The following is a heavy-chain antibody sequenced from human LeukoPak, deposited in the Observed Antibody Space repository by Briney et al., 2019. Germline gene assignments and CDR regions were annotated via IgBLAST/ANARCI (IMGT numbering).Heavy chain of an antibody. CDR1: GFTFSSYA. Sequence: GGSLRLSCAASGFTFSSYAMSWVRHAPGKGLECVSAISGSGGSTYYADSVKGRFTTSRDNSKNTLYLQMNSLRAEDTAVYYCAKGSYYYDSSGYSKFDYWGQGTLVTVSS. D-gene: IGHD3-22*01. CDR3: AKGSYYYDSSGYSKFDY. V-gene: IGHV3-23*01. CDR2: ISGSGGST. J-gene: IGHJ4*02.